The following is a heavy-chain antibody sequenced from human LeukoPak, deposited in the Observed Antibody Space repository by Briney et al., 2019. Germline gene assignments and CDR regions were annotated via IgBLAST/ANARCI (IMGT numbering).Heavy chain of an antibody. Sequence: GGSLRLSCAASGFTFSRYAMSWVRQAPGKGLEWVSAISFSGSNTYYADSVKGRFTISRDNLKNTLYLQMNSLGAEDTAVYFCAKEVKAATNWFDPWGQGTLVTVSS. CDR2: ISFSGSNT. V-gene: IGHV3-23*01. J-gene: IGHJ5*02. D-gene: IGHD6-25*01. CDR3: AKEVKAATNWFDP. CDR1: GFTFSRYA.